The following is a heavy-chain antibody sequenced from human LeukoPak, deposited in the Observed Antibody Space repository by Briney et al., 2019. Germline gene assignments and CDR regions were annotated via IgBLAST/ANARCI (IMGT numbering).Heavy chain of an antibody. V-gene: IGHV3-30*18. D-gene: IGHD1-26*01. J-gene: IGHJ4*02. Sequence: GSLRLSCAASGFTFSSYGMHWVRQAPGKGLEWVAVISYDGSNKYYADSVKGRFTISRDNSKNTLYLQMNSLRAEDTAVYYCAKVRLPASGSYGGYFDYWGQGTLVTVSS. CDR1: GFTFSSYG. CDR3: AKVRLPASGSYGGYFDY. CDR2: ISYDGSNK.